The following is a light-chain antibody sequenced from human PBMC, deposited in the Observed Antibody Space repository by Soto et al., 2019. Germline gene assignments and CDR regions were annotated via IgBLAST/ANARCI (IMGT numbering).Light chain of an antibody. V-gene: IGLV2-23*02. CDR3: CSYAGRGV. CDR1: SSDVGSYNL. J-gene: IGLJ3*02. Sequence: QPVLTQPASVSGSPGQSITISCTGTSSDVGSYNLVSWYQQHPGKAPKLMIYEVSKRPSGVSNRFSGSKSGNTASLTISGLQAEDEADYYCCSYAGRGVFGGGTKVTVL. CDR2: EVS.